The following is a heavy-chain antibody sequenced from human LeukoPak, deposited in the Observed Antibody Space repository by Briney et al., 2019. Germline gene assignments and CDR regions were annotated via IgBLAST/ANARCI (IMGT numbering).Heavy chain of an antibody. V-gene: IGHV4-34*01. Sequence: SETLSLTCAVYGGSFSGYYWSWIRQPPGKGLEWIGEINHSGSTNYNPSLKSRVTISVDTSKNQFSLKLSSVTAADTAVYYCARRYYYDSSGAFDIWGQGTMVTVSS. CDR3: ARRYYYDSSGAFDI. CDR2: INHSGST. CDR1: GGSFSGYY. D-gene: IGHD3-22*01. J-gene: IGHJ3*02.